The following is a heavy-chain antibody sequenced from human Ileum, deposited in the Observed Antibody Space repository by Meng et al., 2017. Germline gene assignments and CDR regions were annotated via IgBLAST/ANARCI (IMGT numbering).Heavy chain of an antibody. J-gene: IGHJ6*02. CDR1: GFTFSSYS. Sequence: GESLTISCAASGFTFSSYSMNWVRQAPGKGLEWVSSISSSSSYIYYADSVKGRFTISRDNAKNSLYLQMNSLRAEDTAVYYCARAPNYYDSSGYVYYYYGMDVWGQGTTVTVSS. D-gene: IGHD3-22*01. CDR2: ISSSSSYI. CDR3: ARAPNYYDSSGYVYYYYGMDV. V-gene: IGHV3-21*01.